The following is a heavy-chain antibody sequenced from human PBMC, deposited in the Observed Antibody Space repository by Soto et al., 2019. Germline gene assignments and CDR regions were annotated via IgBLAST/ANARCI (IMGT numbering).Heavy chain of an antibody. Sequence: GGSLRLSCAASGFTFSSYGMHWVRQAPGKGLEWVAVISYDGSNKYYADSVKGRFTISRDNSKNTLYLQMNSLRAEDTAVYYCAKDQRVRWLQSSFFDYWGQGTLVTVSS. CDR1: GFTFSSYG. J-gene: IGHJ4*02. D-gene: IGHD5-12*01. CDR2: ISYDGSNK. V-gene: IGHV3-30*18. CDR3: AKDQRVRWLQSSFFDY.